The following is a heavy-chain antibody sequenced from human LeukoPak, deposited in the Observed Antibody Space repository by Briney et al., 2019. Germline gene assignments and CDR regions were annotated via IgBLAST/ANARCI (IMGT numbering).Heavy chain of an antibody. CDR1: GNTFTAFY. V-gene: IGHV1-2*02. Sequence: ASVKVSRMASGNTFTAFYIHWVRQAPGQGLEWMGWINPKNGDTSYAQKFQGRVTMTRDTSISTAYMDLNRLRSDDTAIYYCARDRGEKSFDSWGQGALVTVSS. CDR2: INPKNGDT. CDR3: ARDRGEKSFDS. J-gene: IGHJ4*02. D-gene: IGHD3-10*01.